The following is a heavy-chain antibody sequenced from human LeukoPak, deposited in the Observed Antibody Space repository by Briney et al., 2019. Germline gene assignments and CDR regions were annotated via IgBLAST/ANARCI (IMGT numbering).Heavy chain of an antibody. CDR3: AKGAVYSYGLGYFDY. Sequence: PGGSLRLSCAASGFTFSSYGMLWVRQAPGKGLEWVAVIWYDGSNKYYADSVKGRFTISRDNSKNTLYLQMNSLRAEDTAVYYCAKGAVYSYGLGYFDYWGQGTLVTVSS. CDR1: GFTFSSYG. D-gene: IGHD5-18*01. V-gene: IGHV3-33*06. J-gene: IGHJ4*02. CDR2: IWYDGSNK.